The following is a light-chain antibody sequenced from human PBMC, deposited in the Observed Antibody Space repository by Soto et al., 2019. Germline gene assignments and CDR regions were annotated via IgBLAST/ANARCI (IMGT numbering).Light chain of an antibody. J-gene: IGKJ2*01. CDR1: QSISSW. Sequence: DIQMTQSPSTLSASVGDRVTITCRASQSISSWLAWYQQKPGKAPKLLIYKASSLESGVPSRFSGSGSGTEFTLTISSLQPDDFATYYCQQYSPFSVFTFGQGTKLEIK. CDR3: QQYSPFSVFT. CDR2: KAS. V-gene: IGKV1-5*03.